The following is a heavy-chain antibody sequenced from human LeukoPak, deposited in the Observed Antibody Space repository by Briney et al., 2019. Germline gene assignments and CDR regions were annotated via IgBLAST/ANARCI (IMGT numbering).Heavy chain of an antibody. D-gene: IGHD6-19*01. Sequence: TGGSLRLSCAASGFTFITYWMHWVRQAPGKGLVWVSRINPDGSTTSYTDSVKGRFTVSRDNAKNTLYLQMNSLRAEDTAVYYCARVSIGWYPFDYWAQGPLVPVSS. J-gene: IGHJ4*02. CDR2: INPDGSTT. CDR1: GFTFITYW. V-gene: IGHV3-74*01. CDR3: ARVSIGWYPFDY.